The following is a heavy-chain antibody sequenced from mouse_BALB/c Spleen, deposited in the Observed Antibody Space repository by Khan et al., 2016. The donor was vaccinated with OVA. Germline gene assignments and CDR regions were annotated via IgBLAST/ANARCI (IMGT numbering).Heavy chain of an antibody. CDR3: ARTLYGSGYDYAMDY. Sequence: QIQLVQSGPELKKPGETVKISCKASGYIFPNYGMTWVKQAPGKGLKWMGWINTYTGEPTYADDFKGRFAFSLETSANTASLTTNNPKNEDTATYFCARTLYGSGYDYAMDYWGQGTSVTVSS. CDR1: GYIFPNYG. V-gene: IGHV9-3-1*01. J-gene: IGHJ4*01. CDR2: INTYTGEP. D-gene: IGHD1-1*01.